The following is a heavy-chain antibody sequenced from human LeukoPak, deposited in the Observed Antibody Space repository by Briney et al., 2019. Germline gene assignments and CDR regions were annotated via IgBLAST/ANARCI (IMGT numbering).Heavy chain of an antibody. CDR2: IYYSGST. CDR1: GGSISSSSYY. CDR3: ARQVEYSSSSGGYYYYYMDV. Sequence: SETLSLTCTVSGGSISSSSYYWGWIRQPPGKGLEWIGGIYYSGSTCYNPSLKSRVTISVDTSKNQFSLKLSSVTAADTAVYYCARQVEYSSSSGGYYYYYMDVWGKGTTVTVSS. J-gene: IGHJ6*03. D-gene: IGHD6-6*01. V-gene: IGHV4-39*01.